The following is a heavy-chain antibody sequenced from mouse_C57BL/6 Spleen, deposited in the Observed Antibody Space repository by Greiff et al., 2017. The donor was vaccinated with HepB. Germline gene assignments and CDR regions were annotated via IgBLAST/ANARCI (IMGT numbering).Heavy chain of an antibody. D-gene: IGHD2-2*01. CDR3: ARKHYGYDVPFAY. J-gene: IGHJ3*01. V-gene: IGHV1-81*01. CDR1: GYTFTSYG. CDR2: IYPRSGNT. Sequence: VKLVESGAELARPGASVKLSCKASGYTFTSYGISWVKQRTGQGLEWIGEIYPRSGNTYYNEKFKGKATLTADKSSSKAYMELRSLTSEDSAVYFCARKHYGYDVPFAYWGQGTLVTVSA.